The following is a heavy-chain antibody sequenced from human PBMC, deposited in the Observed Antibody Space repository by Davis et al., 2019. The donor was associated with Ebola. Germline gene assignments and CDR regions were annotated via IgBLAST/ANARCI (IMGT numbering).Heavy chain of an antibody. CDR3: ARQASWYGFDY. CDR2: IYYSGST. Sequence: SETLSLTCTVSGGSISSYYWSWIRQPPGKGLEWIGYIYYSGSTYYNPSLKSRVTISLDTSKNQFSLKLSSVTAADTAVYYCARQASWYGFDYWGQGTLVTVSS. J-gene: IGHJ4*02. D-gene: IGHD6-13*01. V-gene: IGHV4-59*08. CDR1: GGSISSYY.